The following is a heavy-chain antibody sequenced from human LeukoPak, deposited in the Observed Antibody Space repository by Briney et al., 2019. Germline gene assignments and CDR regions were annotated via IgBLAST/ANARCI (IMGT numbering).Heavy chain of an antibody. CDR1: RFTFSNYA. CDR2: ISASAGTT. V-gene: IGHV3-23*01. Sequence: GGSLRLSCAASRFTFSNYAMTWVRQTPGKGLERVSAISASAGTTYYADSVKGRFTISRDNSKNTLYLQMNSLRVDDTALYYCAKGGSSWSYYFDYWGQGTLVTVSS. J-gene: IGHJ4*02. D-gene: IGHD6-13*01. CDR3: AKGGSSWSYYFDY.